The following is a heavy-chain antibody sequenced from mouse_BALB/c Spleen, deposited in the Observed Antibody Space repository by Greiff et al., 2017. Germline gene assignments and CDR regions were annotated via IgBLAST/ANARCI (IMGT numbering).Heavy chain of an antibody. V-gene: IGHV5-6-5*01. Sequence: EVQGVESGGGLVKPGGSLKLSCAASGFTFSSYAMSWVRQTPEKRLEWVASISSGGSTYYPDSVKGRFTISRDNARNILYLQMSSLRSEDTAMYYCARLIYDGYFDYWGQGTTLTVSS. CDR3: ARLIYDGYFDY. CDR2: ISSGGST. J-gene: IGHJ2*01. CDR1: GFTFSSYA. D-gene: IGHD2-3*01.